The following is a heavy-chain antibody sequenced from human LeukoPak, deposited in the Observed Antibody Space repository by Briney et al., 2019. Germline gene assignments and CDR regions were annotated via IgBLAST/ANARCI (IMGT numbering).Heavy chain of an antibody. J-gene: IGHJ4*02. D-gene: IGHD2-2*01. CDR1: GGTFSSYA. CDR3: ARDLQSYIVVVPAASLLGY. V-gene: IGHV1-69*13. CDR2: IIPIFGTA. Sequence: EASVEVSCKASGGTFSSYAISWVRQAPGQGLEWMGGIIPIFGTANYAQKFQGRVTITADESTSTAYMELSSLRSEDTAVYYCARDLQSYIVVVPAASLLGYWGQGTLVTVSS.